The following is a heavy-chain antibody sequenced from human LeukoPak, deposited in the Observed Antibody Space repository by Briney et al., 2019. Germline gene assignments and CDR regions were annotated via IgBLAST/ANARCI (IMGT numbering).Heavy chain of an antibody. D-gene: IGHD3-10*01. V-gene: IGHV3-30*02. CDR1: GFTFSSSG. CDR3: AKPNYYDSGGYYNLVDY. Sequence: GGSLRLSCAASGFTFSSSGMHRVRQAPGKGLEWVTFIRFDTNNGYYADSVKGRFTISRDNSKNTVYLQMNSLRAEDTAVYYCAKPNYYDSGGYYNLVDYWGQGTLVTVSS. CDR2: IRFDTNNG. J-gene: IGHJ4*02.